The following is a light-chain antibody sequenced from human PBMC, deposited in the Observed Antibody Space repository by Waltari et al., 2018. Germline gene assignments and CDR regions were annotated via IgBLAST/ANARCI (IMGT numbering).Light chain of an antibody. CDR2: LGS. J-gene: IGKJ2*01. Sequence: IVMTQSPLSLPVPPGEPASISCRSSQSLLHSNGYNYLDWYLQKPGQSPQLLIYLGSNRASGVPDRFSGSGSGTDFTLKISRVEAEDVGVYYCMQGLQTLYTFDQGTKLEI. CDR1: QSLLHSNGYNY. V-gene: IGKV2-28*01. CDR3: MQGLQTLYT.